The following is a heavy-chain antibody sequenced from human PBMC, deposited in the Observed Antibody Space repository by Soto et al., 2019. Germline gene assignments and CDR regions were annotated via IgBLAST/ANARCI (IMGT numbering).Heavy chain of an antibody. Sequence: QLQLQESGSRLVKSSETLSLTCDVSGDTISTGGYTWAWIRQPPGKALAGIGHTYHSGNPYYTPSLKSRVIISVDRSKPPFSLKVRSVTAADTAVYYCPRDTYGDYVGYFDPSGQGIQVTVSS. CDR3: PRDTYGDYVGYFDP. J-gene: IGHJ5*02. CDR1: GDTISTGGYT. CDR2: TYHSGNP. V-gene: IGHV4-30-2*01. D-gene: IGHD4-17*01.